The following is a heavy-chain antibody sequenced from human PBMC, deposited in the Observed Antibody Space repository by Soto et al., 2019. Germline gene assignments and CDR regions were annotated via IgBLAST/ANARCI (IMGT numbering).Heavy chain of an antibody. V-gene: IGHV1-69*13. D-gene: IGHD5-12*01. Sequence: SVKVSCKASGGTFSSYAISWVRQAPGQGLEWMGGLISLFGPANYAQKFQGRVTISAEASTSTAYMELSSLRSEDRAVYYCARGLPRRGYSGYDSFDYCGQGTLVTVS. CDR2: LISLFGPA. CDR3: ARGLPRRGYSGYDSFDY. J-gene: IGHJ4*02. CDR1: GGTFSSYA.